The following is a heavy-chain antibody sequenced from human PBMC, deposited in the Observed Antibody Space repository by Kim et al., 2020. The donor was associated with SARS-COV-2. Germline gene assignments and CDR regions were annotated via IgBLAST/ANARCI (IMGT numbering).Heavy chain of an antibody. Sequence: NDSPSFQRHVTISADKSISTAYLQWSSLKASDTAMYYCAMSYSSSWFFDYWGQGTLVTVSS. D-gene: IGHD6-13*01. V-gene: IGHV5-10-1*01. CDR3: AMSYSSSWFFDY. J-gene: IGHJ4*02.